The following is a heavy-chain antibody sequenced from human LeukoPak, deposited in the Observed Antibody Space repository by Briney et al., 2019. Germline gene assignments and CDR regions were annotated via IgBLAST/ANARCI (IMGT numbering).Heavy chain of an antibody. CDR1: GFNFSSFA. CDR2: ISKTGSIA. J-gene: IGHJ4*02. CDR3: ATESFHY. Sequence: GGSLRLSCVVSGFNFSSFAMNWVRQAPGKGLEWVSIISKTGSIASRADSLKGRFTISRDNSKNTVYLLMNSLRAEDTALYYCATESFHYWGQGTLVAVSS. D-gene: IGHD3-10*01. V-gene: IGHV3-23*01.